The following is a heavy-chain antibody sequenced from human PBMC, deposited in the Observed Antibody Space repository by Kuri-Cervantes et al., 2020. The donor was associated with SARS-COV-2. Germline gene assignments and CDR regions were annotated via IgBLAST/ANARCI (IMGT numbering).Heavy chain of an antibody. CDR1: GNSFSSLW. J-gene: IGHJ4*02. V-gene: IGHV5-10-1*01. CDR3: TSPGNDCGGGGGDCRDY. Sequence: GGSLRLSCKASGNSFSSLWISWVRQVPGKGLEWMGRIDPSDSYTSYSPSFQGHVTISTDESISTAYLQWSSLKAADTAMYFCTSPGNDCGGGGGDCRDYWGQGTLVTVSS. D-gene: IGHD2-21*02. CDR2: IDPSDSYT.